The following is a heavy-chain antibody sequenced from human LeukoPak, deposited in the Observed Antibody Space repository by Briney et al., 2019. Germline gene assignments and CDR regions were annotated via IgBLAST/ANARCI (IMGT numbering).Heavy chain of an antibody. J-gene: IGHJ4*02. CDR3: ARSSREYSSDSPFDY. D-gene: IGHD6-19*01. V-gene: IGHV5-51*01. Sequence: PGESLKISCKGSGYSFTTYWIGWVRQMPGKGLEWMGIIYPGDSDTRYSPSFQGQVTISADKSINTAYLQWSSLKASDTAMYYCARSSREYSSDSPFDYWGQGTLVTVSS. CDR2: IYPGDSDT. CDR1: GYSFTTYW.